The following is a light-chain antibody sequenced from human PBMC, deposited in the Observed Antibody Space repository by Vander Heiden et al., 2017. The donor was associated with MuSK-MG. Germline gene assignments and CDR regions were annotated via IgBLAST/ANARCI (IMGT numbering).Light chain of an antibody. V-gene: IGKV3-15*01. CDR3: HQAWT. J-gene: IGKJ1*01. Sequence: EQVVTQSPATLSASPGDRATLSCRASQTVTNNLAWYQKKPGQPPRLIIYGVSTRAPGIPPRFSGSGSGTEFTLTLSGLQAEDFAVYYCHQAWTFGQGTKVEIK. CDR2: GVS. CDR1: QTVTNN.